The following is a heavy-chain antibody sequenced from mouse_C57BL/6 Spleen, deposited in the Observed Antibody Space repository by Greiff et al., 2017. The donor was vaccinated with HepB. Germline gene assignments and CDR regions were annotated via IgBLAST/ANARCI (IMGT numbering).Heavy chain of an antibody. J-gene: IGHJ3*01. V-gene: IGHV5-17*01. CDR2: ISSGSSTI. CDR3: ARGPRYYYGSSPWFAY. CDR1: GFTFSDYG. Sequence: VQLKESGGGLVKPGGSLKLSCAASGFTFSDYGMHWVRQAPEKGLEWVAYISSGSSTIYYADTVKGRFTISRDNAKNTLFLQMTSLRSEDTAMYYCARGPRYYYGSSPWFAYWGQGTLVTVSA. D-gene: IGHD1-1*01.